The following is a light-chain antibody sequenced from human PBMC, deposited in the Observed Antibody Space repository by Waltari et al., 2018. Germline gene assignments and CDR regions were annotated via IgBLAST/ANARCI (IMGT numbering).Light chain of an antibody. Sequence: QSVLPQPPSASGTPGQRVTISCSGSSSTIGSTYSYWYQQPPATAPKLLIYRNNQRPSGVPDRFSGSKSGTSASLAISGLRSEDEADYYCAAWDDSLSAHVVFGGGTKLTVL. V-gene: IGLV1-47*01. CDR3: AAWDDSLSAHVV. CDR2: RNN. J-gene: IGLJ2*01. CDR1: SSTIGSTY.